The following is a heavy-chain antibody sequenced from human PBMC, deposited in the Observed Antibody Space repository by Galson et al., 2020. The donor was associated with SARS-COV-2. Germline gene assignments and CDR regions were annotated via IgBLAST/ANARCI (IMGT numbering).Heavy chain of an antibody. Sequence: ETLSLTCTVSGCSISSSSYYWGWIRQPPGKGLERIGSIYYSGSTYYNPSLKRRVTISVDTSKNQFSLKLSSVTAADTAVYYCARAFRGYSYDDAFDIWGQGTMVTVSS. J-gene: IGHJ3*02. V-gene: IGHV4-39*01. CDR2: IYYSGST. D-gene: IGHD5-18*01. CDR1: GCSISSSSYY. CDR3: ARAFRGYSYDDAFDI.